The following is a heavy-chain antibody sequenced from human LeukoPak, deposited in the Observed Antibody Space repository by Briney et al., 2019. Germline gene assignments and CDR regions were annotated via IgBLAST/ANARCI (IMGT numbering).Heavy chain of an antibody. V-gene: IGHV4-61*10. CDR2: IYYSGRT. CDR3: ARDGYDSSGYRRPLDF. J-gene: IGHJ4*02. CDR1: GGSINSGGYY. Sequence: SETLSLTCTVPGGSINSGGYYWSWIRQSAGKGLEWIGSIYYSGRTNYNPSLKSRVTISVDTSKNQFSLKLNSVTAADTAVYYCARDGYDSSGYRRPLDFWGQGTLVTVSS. D-gene: IGHD3-22*01.